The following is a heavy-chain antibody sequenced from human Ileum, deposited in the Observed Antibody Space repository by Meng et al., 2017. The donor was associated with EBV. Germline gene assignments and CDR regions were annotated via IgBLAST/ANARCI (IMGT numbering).Heavy chain of an antibody. J-gene: IGHJ4*02. CDR1: GGSISSSNW. CDR2: IYHSGIT. D-gene: IGHD1-14*01. CDR3: ARDPTGGEDHQRV. V-gene: IGHV4-4*02. Sequence: QVLLQESGPGLVKPSGTLSLTCAVSGGSISSSNWGSWVRQPPGKGLEWIGKIYHSGITIYNPSLKSRVTMSVDNSKNQFSLKLNSMTAADTAVYYCARDPTGGEDHQRVWGQGTLVTVSS.